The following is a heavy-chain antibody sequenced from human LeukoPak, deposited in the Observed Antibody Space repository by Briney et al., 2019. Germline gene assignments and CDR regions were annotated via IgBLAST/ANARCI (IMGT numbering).Heavy chain of an antibody. V-gene: IGHV3-7*01. D-gene: IGHD6-6*01. J-gene: IGHJ5*02. CDR1: GFTFTNYW. Sequence: GGSLRLSCAASGFTFTNYWIVWVRRAPGERLWWVANINEDGSEKYYVGSVEGRFTISRDNAKNSVFLQMNSLRADDTAMYYCASSSYSCSSSWGQGTLVTVSS. CDR2: INEDGSEK. CDR3: ASSSYSCSSS.